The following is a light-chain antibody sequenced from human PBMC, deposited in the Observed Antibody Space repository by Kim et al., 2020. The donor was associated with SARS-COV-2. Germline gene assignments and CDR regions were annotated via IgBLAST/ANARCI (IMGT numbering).Light chain of an antibody. V-gene: IGLV4-69*01. CDR1: SGHSSYA. CDR3: QTWGTGIVV. Sequence: QPVLTQSPSASASLGASVKLTCTLSSGHSSYAIAWHQQQPEKGPRYLMKVNNDGSHSKGDGIPDRFSGSSSGAERYLTISSLQSEDEAAYYCQTWGTGIVVFGGGTKVTVL. J-gene: IGLJ2*01. CDR2: VNNDGSH.